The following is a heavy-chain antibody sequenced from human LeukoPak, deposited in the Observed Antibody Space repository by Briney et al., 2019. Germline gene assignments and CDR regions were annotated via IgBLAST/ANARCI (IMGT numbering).Heavy chain of an antibody. J-gene: IGHJ4*02. V-gene: IGHV3-21*01. CDR3: ARGAEAGKVDY. CDR1: GFTFSSYS. D-gene: IGHD6-19*01. Sequence: GGSLRLSCAASGFTFSSYSMNWGRQAPGKGLEWVSSISSSSSYIYYADSVKGRFTISRDNAKNSLYLQMNSLRAEDTAVYYCARGAEAGKVDYWGQGTLVTVSS. CDR2: ISSSSSYI.